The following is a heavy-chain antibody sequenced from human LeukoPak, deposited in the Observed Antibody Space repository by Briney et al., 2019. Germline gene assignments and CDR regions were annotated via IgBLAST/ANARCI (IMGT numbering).Heavy chain of an antibody. Sequence: GGSLRLSCAASGFTFSSYAMSWVRQAPGKGREWVSAISGSGGSTYYADSVKGRFTISRDNSKNTLYLQMNSLRAEDTAVYYCAKPLWFGELFSGFDYWGQGTLVTVSS. D-gene: IGHD3-10*01. J-gene: IGHJ4*02. CDR1: GFTFSSYA. CDR2: ISGSGGST. CDR3: AKPLWFGELFSGFDY. V-gene: IGHV3-23*01.